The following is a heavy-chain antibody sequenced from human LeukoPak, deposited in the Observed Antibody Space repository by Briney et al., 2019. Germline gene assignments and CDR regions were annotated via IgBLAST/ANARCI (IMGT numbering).Heavy chain of an antibody. V-gene: IGHV4-39*01. J-gene: IGHJ3*01. CDR1: GGSISSGGYY. Sequence: PSETLSLTCTVSGGSISSGGYYWSWIRQPPGKGLEWIGSVYYSGNTYYNPSLKSRVTISVDTSKNQFSLKLSSVTAADTAVYYCARLFSSSWYRGAFDLWGQGTMVTVTS. D-gene: IGHD6-13*01. CDR2: VYYSGNT. CDR3: ARLFSSSWYRGAFDL.